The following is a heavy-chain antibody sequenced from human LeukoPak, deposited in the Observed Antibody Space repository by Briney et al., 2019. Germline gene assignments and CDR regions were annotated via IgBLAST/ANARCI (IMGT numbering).Heavy chain of an antibody. D-gene: IGHD6-19*01. J-gene: IGHJ4*02. CDR3: ARYAMGSGWSDY. CDR2: IIAYNGNT. Sequence: ASVKVSCKASGYTFTSYGISWVRHAPGQGLEWMGWIIAYNGNTNYAQKLQGRVTMTTDTSTRKAYMELRSLRSDDTAVYYCARYAMGSGWSDYWGQGTLVTVSS. V-gene: IGHV1-18*01. CDR1: GYTFTSYG.